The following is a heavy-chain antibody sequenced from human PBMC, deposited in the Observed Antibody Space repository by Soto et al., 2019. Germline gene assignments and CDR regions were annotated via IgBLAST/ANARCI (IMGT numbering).Heavy chain of an antibody. CDR1: GASLNNAY. D-gene: IGHD2-2*01. Sequence: SETLSLTCTVSGASLNNAYWTWIRQPPGKRLEWIGYIHYTGTTNYNPSLRGRVTMSVDTSKNQFSLKLNSVTAADTAVYYCARLGEYYQSLDPWGPGTLVTVSS. CDR2: IHYTGTT. J-gene: IGHJ5*02. CDR3: ARLGEYYQSLDP. V-gene: IGHV4-59*08.